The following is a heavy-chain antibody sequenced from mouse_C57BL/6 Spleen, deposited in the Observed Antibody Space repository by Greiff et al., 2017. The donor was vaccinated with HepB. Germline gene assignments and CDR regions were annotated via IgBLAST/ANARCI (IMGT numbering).Heavy chain of an antibody. CDR1: GYSITSGYY. D-gene: IGHD1-1*01. CDR3: AREVTVVAHWYFDV. J-gene: IGHJ1*03. Sequence: EVKLMESGPGLVKPSQSLSLTCSVTGYSITSGYYWNWIRQFPGNKLEWMGYISYDGSNNYNPSLKNRISITRDTSKNQFFLKLNSVTTEDTATYYCAREVTVVAHWYFDVWGTGTTVTVSS. V-gene: IGHV3-6*01. CDR2: ISYDGSN.